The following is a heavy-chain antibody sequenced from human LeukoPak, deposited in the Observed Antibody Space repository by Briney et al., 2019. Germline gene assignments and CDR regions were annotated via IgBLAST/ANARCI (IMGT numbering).Heavy chain of an antibody. CDR3: ARETDSTLFDY. CDR1: GFTFSNHY. CDR2: ISSSGNTI. Sequence: GRSLRLSCAASGFTFSNHYMNWVRQAPGKGLEWVSYISSSGNTIYYADSVKGRFTMSRDNAKNSLYLQMNSLRAEDTAVYYCARETDSTLFDYWGQGTLVTVSS. V-gene: IGHV3-48*03. J-gene: IGHJ4*02. D-gene: IGHD2-2*01.